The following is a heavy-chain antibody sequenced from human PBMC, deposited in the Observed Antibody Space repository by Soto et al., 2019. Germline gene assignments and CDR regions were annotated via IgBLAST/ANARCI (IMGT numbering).Heavy chain of an antibody. CDR3: ATGRYYYYSMDV. CDR2: FDPEDGET. J-gene: IGHJ6*03. Sequence: QVQLVQTGAEVKKPGASVKVSCKVSGYTLTELSMHWVRQPPGKGLEWMGAFDPEDGETSDAQKFQGRVTMTEDTSTDTAYMELSSLRSEDTSVYYGATGRYYYYSMDVWGQGTTVTVSS. CDR1: GYTLTELS. V-gene: IGHV1-24*01.